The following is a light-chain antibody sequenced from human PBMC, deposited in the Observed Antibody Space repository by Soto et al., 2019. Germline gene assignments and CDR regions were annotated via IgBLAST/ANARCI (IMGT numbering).Light chain of an antibody. CDR3: HQYYSAPLT. CDR2: WAS. CDR1: QSLLSSRDNKNY. Sequence: DIVMTQSPDSLPVSLGERATINCKSSQSLLSSRDNKNYFAWYQEKPGQPPKLLISWASTRESGVPDRISGSGYVTDFTLTISSLQAEDVAVYYCHQYYSAPLTFGGGTKVEIK. J-gene: IGKJ4*01. V-gene: IGKV4-1*01.